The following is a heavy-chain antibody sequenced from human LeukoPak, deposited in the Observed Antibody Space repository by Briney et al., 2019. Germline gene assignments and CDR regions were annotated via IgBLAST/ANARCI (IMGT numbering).Heavy chain of an antibody. Sequence: ASVTVSCKASGYTFTGYYMHWVRQAPGQGLEWMGWINPNSGGTNYAQKFQGRVTMTRDTSISTAYMELSRLRSDDTAMYYCARDPTYYYDSSGYYPYYFDYWGQGTLVTVSS. CDR2: INPNSGGT. CDR1: GYTFTGYY. D-gene: IGHD3-22*01. V-gene: IGHV1-2*02. CDR3: ARDPTYYYDSSGYYPYYFDY. J-gene: IGHJ4*02.